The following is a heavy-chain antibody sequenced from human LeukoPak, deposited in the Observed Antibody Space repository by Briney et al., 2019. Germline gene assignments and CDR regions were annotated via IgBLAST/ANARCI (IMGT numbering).Heavy chain of an antibody. CDR2: ISGYNGNT. Sequence: ASVKVSCKASGYTFSSYGISWVRQAPGQGLEWMGWISGYNGNTNYAQKLQGRVTMTTDTSTSTAYMELRSLRSDDTAVYYCARDENGTSFSSLDYWGQGILVTVSS. V-gene: IGHV1-18*01. CDR1: GYTFSSYG. J-gene: IGHJ4*02. CDR3: ARDENGTSFSSLDY. D-gene: IGHD1-1*01.